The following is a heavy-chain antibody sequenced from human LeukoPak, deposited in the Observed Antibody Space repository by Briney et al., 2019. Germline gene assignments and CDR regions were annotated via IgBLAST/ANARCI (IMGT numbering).Heavy chain of an antibody. CDR2: INQDESDK. CDR1: GFTFSSYW. CDR3: ARDRTRILL. J-gene: IGHJ1*01. V-gene: IGHV3-7*01. D-gene: IGHD2-15*01. Sequence: PGGSLRLSCAAPGFTFSSYWMSWVRQAPGKGLEWVANINQDESDKSYVDSVKGRFTISRDNAKNSLYLQTNTLRAEDTAVYYCARDRTRILLWGQGTLVTVSS.